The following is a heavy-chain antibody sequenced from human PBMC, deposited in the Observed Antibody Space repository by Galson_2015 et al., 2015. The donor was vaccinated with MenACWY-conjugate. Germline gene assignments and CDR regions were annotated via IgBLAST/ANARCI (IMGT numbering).Heavy chain of an antibody. CDR2: INSDGRST. D-gene: IGHD1-26*01. CDR3: ARFGGNYRTASHIDY. V-gene: IGHV3-74*01. Sequence: SLRLSCAASGFTFSTYWMHWVRHAPGKGLVWVSRINSDGRSTSYADSVKGRFTISRDNAKNTLYLQMNSLRAEDTAVYYCARFGGNYRTASHIDYWGQGALVTVSS. J-gene: IGHJ4*02. CDR1: GFTFSTYW.